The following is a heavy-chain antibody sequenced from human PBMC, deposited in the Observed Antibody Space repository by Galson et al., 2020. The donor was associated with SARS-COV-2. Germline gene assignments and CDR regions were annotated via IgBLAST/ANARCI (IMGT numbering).Heavy chain of an antibody. CDR3: ARSYCGGDCYSYYFDY. V-gene: IGHV1-18*01. CDR1: GYTFINFG. D-gene: IGHD2-21*02. CDR2: ISPYHGIT. Sequence: ASVKVSCKASGYTFINFGITWVRQAPGQGLEWMGWISPYHGITNYAQKLQGRVTMTTDTSTGTVYMDLRSLRSDDTAVYYCARSYCGGDCYSYYFDYWSQGTLVTVSS. J-gene: IGHJ4*02.